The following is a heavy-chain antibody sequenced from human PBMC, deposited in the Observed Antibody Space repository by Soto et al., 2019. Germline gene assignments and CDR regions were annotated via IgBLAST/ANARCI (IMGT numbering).Heavy chain of an antibody. V-gene: IGHV1-2*04. D-gene: IGHD3-22*01. CDR1: GYTFTCYY. Sequence: GASVKVSCKASGYTFTCYYMHWVRQAPGQGLEWMGWINPNSGGTNYAQKFQGWVTMTRDTSISTAYMELSRLRSDDTAVYYCARADSSGHTHFDYWGQGTLVTVSS. J-gene: IGHJ4*02. CDR3: ARADSSGHTHFDY. CDR2: INPNSGGT.